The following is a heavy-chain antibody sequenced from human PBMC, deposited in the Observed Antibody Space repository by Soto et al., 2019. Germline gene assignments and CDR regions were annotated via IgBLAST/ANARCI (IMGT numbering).Heavy chain of an antibody. Sequence: VASVKVSCKASGYTFTRHGISWVRQAPGQGLEWMGWISAYNDNTNYAPNLQGRVTMTTDTSTSTTYMELRSLRSDDTAVYYCARDRERDCTGGTCYSDYWGLGTLVTVSS. V-gene: IGHV1-18*01. CDR1: GYTFTRHG. J-gene: IGHJ4*02. CDR3: ARDRERDCTGGTCYSDY. D-gene: IGHD2-8*02. CDR2: ISAYNDNT.